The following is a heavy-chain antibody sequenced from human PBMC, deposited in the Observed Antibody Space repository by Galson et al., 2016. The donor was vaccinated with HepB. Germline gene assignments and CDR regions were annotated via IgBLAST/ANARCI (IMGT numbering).Heavy chain of an antibody. CDR2: IWYDGSEK. V-gene: IGHV3-33*08. CDR1: GLTFSRYG. CDR3: ARIYYEILTGLTPWYYFDS. Sequence: SLRLPCAASGLTFSRYGMHWVRQAPGKGLERVAIIWYDGSEKYYADSVKGRFTSSRDNSKNTLHLQMNSLRAEDTAVYYCARIYYEILTGLTPWYYFDSWGQGTLVTVSS. J-gene: IGHJ4*02. D-gene: IGHD3-9*01.